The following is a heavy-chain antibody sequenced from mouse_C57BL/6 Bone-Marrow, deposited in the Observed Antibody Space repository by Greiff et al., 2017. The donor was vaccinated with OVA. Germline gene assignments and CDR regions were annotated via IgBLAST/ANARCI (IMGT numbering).Heavy chain of an antibody. CDR3: ARGTTVVAGDY. V-gene: IGHV1-42*01. CDR1: GYSFTGYY. D-gene: IGHD1-1*01. Sequence: VQLQQSGPELVKPGASVKISCKASGYSFTGYYMNWVKQSPEKSLEWIGEINPSTGGTTYNQKFKAKATLTVDKSSSTAYMQLKSLTSEDSAVYYCARGTTVVAGDYWGQGTSVTVSS. CDR2: INPSTGGT. J-gene: IGHJ4*01.